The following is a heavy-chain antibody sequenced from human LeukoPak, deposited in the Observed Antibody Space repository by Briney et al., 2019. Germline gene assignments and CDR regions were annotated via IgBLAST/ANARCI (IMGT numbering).Heavy chain of an antibody. V-gene: IGHV4-34*01. J-gene: IGHJ6*03. Sequence: SETLSLTCAVYGGSFSGYYWSWIRQPPGKGLEWIGEINHSGSTNYNPSLKSRVTISVDTSKNQFSLKLSCVTAADTAVYYCARRVGYSNSSVRGAGYYYYYMDVWGKGPTVTVSS. CDR1: GGSFSGYY. CDR3: ARRVGYSNSSVRGAGYYYYYMDV. CDR2: INHSGST. D-gene: IGHD4-11*01.